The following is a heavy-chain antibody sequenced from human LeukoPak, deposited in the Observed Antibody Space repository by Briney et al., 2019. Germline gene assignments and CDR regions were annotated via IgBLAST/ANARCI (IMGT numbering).Heavy chain of an antibody. Sequence: GGSLRLSCAASGFTFSSYAMSWVRQAPGKGLEWVSAISGSGGSTYYADSVKGRFTISRDNSKNTLYLQMNSLRVEDTAVYYCAKGRVNGYYTTSCDYWGQGALVTVSS. CDR3: AKGRVNGYYTTSCDY. CDR1: GFTFSSYA. J-gene: IGHJ4*02. CDR2: ISGSGGST. D-gene: IGHD3-3*01. V-gene: IGHV3-23*01.